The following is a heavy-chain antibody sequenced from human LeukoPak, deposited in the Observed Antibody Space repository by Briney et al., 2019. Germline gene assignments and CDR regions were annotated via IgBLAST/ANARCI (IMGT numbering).Heavy chain of an antibody. CDR3: ARGMVPAVAFDI. V-gene: IGHV1-69*13. CDR1: GGTFSSYA. CDR2: IIPIFGTA. D-gene: IGHD2-2*01. Sequence: GASVKVSCKAFGGTFSSYAISRVRQAPGQGLEWMGGIIPIFGTANYAQKFQGRVTITADESTSTAYMELSSLRSEDTAVYYCARGMVPAVAFDIWGQGTMVTVSS. J-gene: IGHJ3*02.